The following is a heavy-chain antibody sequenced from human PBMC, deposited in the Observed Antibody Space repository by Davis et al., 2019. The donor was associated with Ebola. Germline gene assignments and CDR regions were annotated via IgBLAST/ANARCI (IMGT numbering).Heavy chain of an antibody. D-gene: IGHD3-3*01. V-gene: IGHV1-18*01. J-gene: IGHJ6*02. CDR1: GYTFTSYG. CDR3: ARIEGRLRFLEWLSDTHYYYYGMDV. CDR2: ISAYNGNT. Sequence: ASVKVSCKASGYTFTSYGISWVRQAPGQGLEWMGWISAYNGNTNYAQKLQGRVTMTTDTSTSTAYLELRSLRSDDTAVYYCARIEGRLRFLEWLSDTHYYYYGMDVWGQGTTVTVSS.